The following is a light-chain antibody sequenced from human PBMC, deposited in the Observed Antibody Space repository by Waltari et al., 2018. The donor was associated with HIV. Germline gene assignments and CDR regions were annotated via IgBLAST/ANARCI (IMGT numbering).Light chain of an antibody. Sequence: DIQMTQSPSSLSASVGDRVTITRRSSQTITDKVNWYQQKSGEAPKVLIYDASTLETDVPSRFSGSGSGTDFTLTISSLQPDDFATYFCQQSFMSPLTFGPGTKVDI. CDR3: QQSFMSPLT. CDR1: QTITDK. CDR2: DAS. J-gene: IGKJ3*01. V-gene: IGKV1-39*01.